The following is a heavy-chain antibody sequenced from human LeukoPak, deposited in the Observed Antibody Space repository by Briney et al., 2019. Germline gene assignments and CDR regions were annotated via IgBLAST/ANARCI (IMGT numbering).Heavy chain of an antibody. CDR1: GGSISSSNW. CDR3: ARVQVLRYFRPEWPGGYEDY. V-gene: IGHV4-4*02. J-gene: IGHJ4*02. D-gene: IGHD3-9*01. CDR2: IYHSGST. Sequence: PSETLSLTCTVSGGSISSSNWWSWVRQPPGKGLEWIGEIYHSGSTNYNPSLKSRVTISVDKSKNQFSLKLSSVTAADTAVYYCARVQVLRYFRPEWPGGYEDYWGQGTLVTVSS.